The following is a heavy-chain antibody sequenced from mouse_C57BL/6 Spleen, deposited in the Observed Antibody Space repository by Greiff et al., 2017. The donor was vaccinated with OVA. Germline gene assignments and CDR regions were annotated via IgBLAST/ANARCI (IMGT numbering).Heavy chain of an antibody. CDR3: ARNWVDC. J-gene: IGHJ2*01. CDR2: INPNNGGT. D-gene: IGHD4-1*01. V-gene: IGHV1-26*01. CDR1: GYTFTDYY. Sequence: VQLQQSGPELVKPGASVKISCKASGYTFTDYYMNWVKQSHGKSLEWIGDINPNNGGTSYNQKFKGKATLTVDKSSSTAYMELRSLTSEDSAVYYCARNWVDCWGQGTTLTVSS.